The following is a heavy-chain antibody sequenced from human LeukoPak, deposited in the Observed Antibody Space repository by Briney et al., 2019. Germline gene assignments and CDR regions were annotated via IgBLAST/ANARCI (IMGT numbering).Heavy chain of an antibody. V-gene: IGHV4-39*07. D-gene: IGHD1-26*01. Sequence: SETLSLTCTVSGGSFSSGGYYWGWIRQSPGEGLEFIGSIYYSGTTYYDPSLKSRLTISVDTSKKQLSLKLNSVTAADTAVYYCASRVGWNYFDYWGQGTLVTVSS. CDR1: GGSFSSGGYY. J-gene: IGHJ4*02. CDR2: IYYSGTT. CDR3: ASRVGWNYFDY.